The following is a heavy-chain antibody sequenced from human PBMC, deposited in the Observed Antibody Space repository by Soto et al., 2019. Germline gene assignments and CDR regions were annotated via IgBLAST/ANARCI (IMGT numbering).Heavy chain of an antibody. D-gene: IGHD4-17*01. Sequence: ASVKVSCKASGYTFTGYYMHWVRQAPGQGLEWMGWINPNSGGTNYAQKFQGRVTMTRNTSISTAYMELSSLRSEDTAVYYCARGRFYGDYFYFDYWGQGTLVTVSS. CDR3: ARGRFYGDYFYFDY. J-gene: IGHJ4*02. CDR2: INPNSGGT. V-gene: IGHV1-2*02. CDR1: GYTFTGYY.